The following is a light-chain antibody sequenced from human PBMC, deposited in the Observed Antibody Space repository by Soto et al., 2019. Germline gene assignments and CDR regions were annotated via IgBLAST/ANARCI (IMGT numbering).Light chain of an antibody. V-gene: IGLV2-8*01. CDR2: EVF. J-gene: IGLJ1*01. CDR3: SSYAGSNNFDV. Sequence: QSALTQPPSASGSPGQSVTISCPGTSSDVCGYNYVSWYQQHPGKAPKLMIYEVFKRTSGVPDRFSASKSGNTASLTVSGLQAEDEADYYFSSYAGSNNFDVFGTGTKLTVL. CDR1: SSDVCGYNY.